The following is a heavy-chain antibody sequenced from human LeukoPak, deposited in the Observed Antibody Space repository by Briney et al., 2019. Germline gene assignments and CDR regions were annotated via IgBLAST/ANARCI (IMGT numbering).Heavy chain of an antibody. J-gene: IGHJ4*02. CDR2: IRRKADSYAT. D-gene: IGHD2-21*02. V-gene: IGHV3-73*01. CDR3: SRLWGDCGGDCYSHDF. CDR1: GFTFSGSV. Sequence: GGSLRLSCAASGFTFSGSVMHWVRQASGRGLEWVGRIRRKADSYATTYAASVKGRFTISRDDSKNTAYLQMNSLRTEDTAVYYCSRLWGDCGGDCYSHDFWGQGTLVTVS.